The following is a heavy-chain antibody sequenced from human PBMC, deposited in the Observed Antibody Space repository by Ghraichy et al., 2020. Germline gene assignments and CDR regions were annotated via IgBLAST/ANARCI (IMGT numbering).Heavy chain of an antibody. Sequence: SETLSLTCTVSGGSISSSSYYWGWIRQPPGKGLEWIGSIYYSGSTYYNPSLKSRVTISVDTSKNQFSLKLSSVTAADTAVYYCARHWARHDAFDIWGQGTMVTVSS. CDR1: GGSISSSSYY. CDR3: ARHWARHDAFDI. CDR2: IYYSGST. V-gene: IGHV4-39*01. J-gene: IGHJ3*02. D-gene: IGHD3-16*01.